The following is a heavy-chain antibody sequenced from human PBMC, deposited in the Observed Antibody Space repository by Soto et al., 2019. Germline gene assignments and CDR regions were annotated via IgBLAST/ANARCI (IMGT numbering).Heavy chain of an antibody. Sequence: PGGSLRLSCAASGFTSSSYAMSWVRQAPGKGLEWVSAISGSGGSTYYADSVKGRFTISRDNSKNTLYLQMNSLRAEDTAVYYCAKDGTYDSSGYPLIFFDYWAQGSLVTVSS. CDR2: ISGSGGST. D-gene: IGHD3-22*01. V-gene: IGHV3-23*01. CDR3: AKDGTYDSSGYPLIFFDY. J-gene: IGHJ4*02. CDR1: GFTSSSYA.